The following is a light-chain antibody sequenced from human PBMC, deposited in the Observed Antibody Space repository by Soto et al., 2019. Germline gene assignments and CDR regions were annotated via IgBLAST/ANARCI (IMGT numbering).Light chain of an antibody. Sequence: EIVLTQSPGTLSLSPGERATLSCSASQSVSSSYLAWYQQKPGQAHSLLIYGASSRATGIPDRFSGGGSGTDFTLTISRMEPEDFAVYYCQHYGSSPPVTFGQGTKLEIK. CDR2: GAS. CDR3: QHYGSSPPVT. J-gene: IGKJ2*01. CDR1: QSVSSSY. V-gene: IGKV3-20*01.